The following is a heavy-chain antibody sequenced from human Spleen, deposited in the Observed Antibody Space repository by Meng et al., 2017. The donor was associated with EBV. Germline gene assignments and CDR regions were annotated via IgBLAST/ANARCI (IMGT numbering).Heavy chain of an antibody. CDR3: ASRYCPTTSCRQD. CDR1: GASISSEKW. CDR2: IYHSGST. Sequence: QMQLQASVSKLVSPSCTLSLLCAVSGASISSEKWLSWVRQPQGKGLEWIGEIYHSGSTNYNPSLTSRVTILVDKSENQFSLKLSSVTAADTAVYYCASRYCPTTSCRQDWGQGTLVTVSS. D-gene: IGHD2-2*01. J-gene: IGHJ4*02. V-gene: IGHV4-4*02.